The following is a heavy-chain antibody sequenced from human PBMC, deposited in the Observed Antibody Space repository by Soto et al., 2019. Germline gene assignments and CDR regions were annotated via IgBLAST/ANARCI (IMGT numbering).Heavy chain of an antibody. CDR1: GGTFRTYA. V-gene: IGHV1-69*12. Sequence: QVQLLQSGAEVKKPGSSVRVSCEASGGTFRTYAISWVRQAPGQGLEWMGVIIPIFGTVNYAQKFQGRVTITADVSTTTFYMDLRSLRSEDTAVYYCAKGAVAGTPTSYYYYGMDVWGQGTTVTVSS. CDR2: IIPIFGTV. CDR3: AKGAVAGTPTSYYYYGMDV. J-gene: IGHJ6*02. D-gene: IGHD6-19*01.